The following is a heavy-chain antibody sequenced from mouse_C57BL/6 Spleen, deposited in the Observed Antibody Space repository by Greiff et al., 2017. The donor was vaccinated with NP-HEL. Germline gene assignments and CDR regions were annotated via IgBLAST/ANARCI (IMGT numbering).Heavy chain of an antibody. CDR3: ARWPGGGYFDY. J-gene: IGHJ2*01. Sequence: QVQLKQSGAELVKPGASVKISCKASGYAFSSYWMNWVKQRPGKGLEWIGQIYPGDGDTNYNGKFKGKATLTADKSSSTAYMQLSSLTSEDSAVYFCARWPGGGYFDYWGQGTTLTVSS. CDR1: GYAFSSYW. CDR2: IYPGDGDT. V-gene: IGHV1-80*01.